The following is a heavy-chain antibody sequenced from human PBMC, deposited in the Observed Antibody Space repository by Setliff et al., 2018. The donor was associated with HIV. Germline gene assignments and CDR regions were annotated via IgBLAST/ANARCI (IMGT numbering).Heavy chain of an antibody. V-gene: IGHV1-3*04. J-gene: IGHJ4*02. CDR3: ARGHGEFLAY. D-gene: IGHD3-10*01. Sequence: GASVKVSCKASGYTFTDYAIHWVRQAPGQRLEWMGWINTDNGNTKYSQNFQGRVTVTRDTSASTAYMELSSLRSEDTAVYYCARGHGEFLAYWGPGTLVTVSS. CDR2: INTDNGNT. CDR1: GYTFTDYA.